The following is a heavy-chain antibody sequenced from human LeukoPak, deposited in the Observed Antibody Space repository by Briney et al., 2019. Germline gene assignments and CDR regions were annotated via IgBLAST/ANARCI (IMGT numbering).Heavy chain of an antibody. CDR2: ISYDGSNK. D-gene: IGHD3-9*01. CDR1: GFTFSSYA. V-gene: IGHV3-30-3*01. J-gene: IGHJ4*02. CDR3: ARGRYDYGDY. Sequence: GSLRLSCAASGFTFSSYAMHWVRQAPGKGLEWVAVISYDGSNKYYADSVKGRFTISRDNSKNTLYLQMNSLRAEDTAVYYCARGRYDYGDYWGQGTLVTVSS.